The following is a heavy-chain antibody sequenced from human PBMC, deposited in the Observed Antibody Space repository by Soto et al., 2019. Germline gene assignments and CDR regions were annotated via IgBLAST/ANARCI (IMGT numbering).Heavy chain of an antibody. CDR1: GYTFTSYG. V-gene: IGHV1-18*01. J-gene: IGHJ4*02. CDR2: ISAYNGNT. CDR3: ARDRDDFWSGYYNPIDY. D-gene: IGHD3-3*01. Sequence: QVPLVQSGAEVKKPGASVKVSCKASGYTFTSYGISWVRQAPGQGLEWMGWISAYNGNTNYAQKLQGRVTMTTDTSTSTAYMELRSLRSDDTAVYYCARDRDDFWSGYYNPIDYWGQGTLVTVSS.